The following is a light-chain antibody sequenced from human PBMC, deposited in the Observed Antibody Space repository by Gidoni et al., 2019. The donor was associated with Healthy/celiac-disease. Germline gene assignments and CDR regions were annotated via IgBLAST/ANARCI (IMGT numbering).Light chain of an antibody. CDR3: SSYTSSSTVV. Sequence: QSALTQPASVSGSPGQSITISCTGTSSDVGGYNYVSWYQQHPGKAPKLRIYEVSNRPSGVSNRFSGSKSGNTASLTISVLQAEDEADYYCSSYTSSSTVVFGGGTKLTVL. V-gene: IGLV2-14*01. CDR2: EVS. J-gene: IGLJ2*01. CDR1: SSDVGGYNY.